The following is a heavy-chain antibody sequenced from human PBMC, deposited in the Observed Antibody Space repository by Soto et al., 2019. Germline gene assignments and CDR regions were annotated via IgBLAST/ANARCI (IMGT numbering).Heavy chain of an antibody. CDR2: IIPISGTP. V-gene: IGHV1-69*06. Sequence: QVQLVQSGAEVKKPGSSVKVSCKASGGTFSSYAISWVRQAPGQGLEWMGGIIPISGTPHYAQKFQDRVTITADKSTSTACMELSSLRSDDTAVYYCARASWAAGWYISYWGQGTLVTVSS. J-gene: IGHJ4*02. CDR1: GGTFSSYA. CDR3: ARASWAAGWYISY. D-gene: IGHD6-19*01.